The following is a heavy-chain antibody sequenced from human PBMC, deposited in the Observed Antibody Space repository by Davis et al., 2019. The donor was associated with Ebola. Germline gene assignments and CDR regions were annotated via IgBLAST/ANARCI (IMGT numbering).Heavy chain of an antibody. J-gene: IGHJ5*02. CDR1: GGSFSGYY. CDR2: INHSGST. Sequence: SETLSLTCAVYGGSFSGYYWSWIRHPPGKGLEWLGEINHSGSTNYNPSLKSRVTISVDTSKNQFSLKLSSVTAADTAVYYCARGYSSWFDPGGQGTLVTVSS. CDR3: ARGYSSWFDP. V-gene: IGHV4-34*01. D-gene: IGHD4-11*01.